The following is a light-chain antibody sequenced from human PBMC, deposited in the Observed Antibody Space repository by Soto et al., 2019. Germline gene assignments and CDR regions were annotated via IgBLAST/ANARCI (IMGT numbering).Light chain of an antibody. Sequence: SYELTQPPSVSVSPGQTASITCSGDKLGDKYACWYQQKPGQSPVLVIYQDSKLPSGIPERFSGSNSGNTATLTISGTQAMDEADYYCQAWDSRTVVFGGGTKLTVL. CDR3: QAWDSRTVV. CDR1: KLGDKY. CDR2: QDS. J-gene: IGLJ2*01. V-gene: IGLV3-1*01.